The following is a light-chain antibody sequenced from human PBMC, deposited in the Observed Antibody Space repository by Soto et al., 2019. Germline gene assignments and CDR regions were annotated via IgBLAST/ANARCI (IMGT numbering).Light chain of an antibody. J-gene: IGLJ2*01. CDR3: SSSTSSSTIA. CDR2: DVS. V-gene: IGLV2-14*01. CDR1: SSDVGGYNY. Sequence: QSVLTQPASVSGSPGQSITISCTGTSSDVGGYNYVSWYQQHPGKAPKLMIYDVSNRPSGVSNRFSGSKSGNTASLPISGLQAEDEADYYCSSSTSSSTIAFGGGTKLTVL.